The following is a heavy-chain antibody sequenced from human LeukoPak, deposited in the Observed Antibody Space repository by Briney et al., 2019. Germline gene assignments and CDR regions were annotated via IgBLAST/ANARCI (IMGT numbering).Heavy chain of an antibody. CDR1: GFTFSSYA. CDR2: ISGSGGST. V-gene: IGHV3-23*01. Sequence: GGSLRLSCAASGFTFSSYAMSWVRQAPGKGLEWVSAISGSGGSTYYADSVKGRFTISRDNSKNTLYLQMNSLRAEDTAVYYCGKDRKDGSWYFNYFDYWGQGTLVTVSS. CDR3: GKDRKDGSWYFNYFDY. D-gene: IGHD6-13*01. J-gene: IGHJ4*02.